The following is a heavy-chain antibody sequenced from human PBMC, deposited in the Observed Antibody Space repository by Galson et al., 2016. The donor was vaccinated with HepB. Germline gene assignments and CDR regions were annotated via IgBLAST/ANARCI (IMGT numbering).Heavy chain of an antibody. V-gene: IGHV3-48*02. J-gene: IGHJ5*02. CDR3: ASAGYNDGRDWWFDP. CDR1: GFTFSVYN. D-gene: IGHD5-18*01. Sequence: SLRLSCAASGFTFSVYNINWVRLAPGKGLEWLSYISSSSSFIYYAASVKGRFTISRDNAKNSLYLQRNSLRDEDTAVYYCASAGYNDGRDWWFDPWGQGTLVTVSS. CDR2: ISSSSSFI.